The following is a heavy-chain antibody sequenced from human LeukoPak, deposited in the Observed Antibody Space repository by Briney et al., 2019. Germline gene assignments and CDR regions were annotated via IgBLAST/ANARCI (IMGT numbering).Heavy chain of an antibody. Sequence: PSETLSLTCTVSGGSIISSSYYWGWIRQPPGKGLEWIGSIYYSGSTHYNPSLKSRVTISVDTSKNQFSLRLSSVTAADTAVYFCARHSQYTTSWFDSWGQGTLVTVSS. CDR3: ARHSQYTTSWFDS. J-gene: IGHJ5*01. D-gene: IGHD6-13*01. V-gene: IGHV4-39*01. CDR1: GGSIISSSYY. CDR2: IYYSGST.